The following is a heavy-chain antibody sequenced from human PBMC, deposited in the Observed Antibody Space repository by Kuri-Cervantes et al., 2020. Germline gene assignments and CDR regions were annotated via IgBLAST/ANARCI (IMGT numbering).Heavy chain of an antibody. J-gene: IGHJ6*02. V-gene: IGHV3-23*01. Sequence: GESLEISCASSGFTFSSYAMSWVRQAPGKGLEWVSAISGSGGSTYYADSLKGRFTISRDNSKSPLYLQMNSLRAEDTAVYYCARYCTNGVCQLEYYYGMDVWGQGTTATVSS. CDR3: ARYCTNGVCQLEYYYGMDV. CDR2: ISGSGGST. D-gene: IGHD2-8*01. CDR1: GFTFSSYA.